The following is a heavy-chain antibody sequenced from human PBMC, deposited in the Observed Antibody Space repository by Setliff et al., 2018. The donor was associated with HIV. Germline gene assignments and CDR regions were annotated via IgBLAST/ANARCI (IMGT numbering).Heavy chain of an antibody. CDR1: GFTFSSYW. CDR2: INSDGSST. CDR3: ARGDFWSGYSAFGDYYYMDV. D-gene: IGHD3-3*01. Sequence: GGSLRLSCAASGFTFSSYWMHWVRQAPGKGLVWVSRINSDGSSTSYADSVKGRFTISRDNAKNTLYLQMNSLRAEDTAVYYCARGDFWSGYSAFGDYYYMDVWGKGTTVTVS. V-gene: IGHV3-74*01. J-gene: IGHJ6*03.